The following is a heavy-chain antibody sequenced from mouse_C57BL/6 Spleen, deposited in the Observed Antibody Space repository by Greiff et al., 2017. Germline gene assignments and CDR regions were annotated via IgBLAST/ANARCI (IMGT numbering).Heavy chain of an antibody. D-gene: IGHD1-1*01. Sequence: VQLQQSGAELVKPGASVKLSCTASGFTIKDYYMHWVKQRPEQGLEWIGRSDPEDGETKYAQKFQGKATVTADTSSNTACLQLSSLTSEDTAVYYCARAGTTEGFAYWGQGTLVTVSA. CDR3: ARAGTTEGFAY. CDR2: SDPEDGET. CDR1: GFTIKDYY. J-gene: IGHJ3*01. V-gene: IGHV14-2*01.